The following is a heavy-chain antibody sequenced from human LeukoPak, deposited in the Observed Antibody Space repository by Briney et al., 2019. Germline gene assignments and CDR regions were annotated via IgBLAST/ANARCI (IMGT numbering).Heavy chain of an antibody. V-gene: IGHV3-30*18. CDR3: AKVGTDLDFDY. J-gene: IGHJ4*02. D-gene: IGHD2-21*02. CDR1: GFTFSSYG. Sequence: GGSLRLSCAASGFTFSSYGMHWVRQAPGKGLEWVAVISYDGSSKYYADSVKGRFTISRDNSKNTLYLQMNSLRAEDTAVYYCAKVGTDLDFDYWGQGTLVTVSS. CDR2: ISYDGSSK.